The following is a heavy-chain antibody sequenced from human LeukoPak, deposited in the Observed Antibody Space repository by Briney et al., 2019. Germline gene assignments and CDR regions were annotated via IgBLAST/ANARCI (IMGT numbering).Heavy chain of an antibody. CDR3: ATAPPGYSSSGSRYSYSYYSMAV. V-gene: IGHV7-4-1*02. CDR1: GYTFTSYA. J-gene: IGHJ6*03. Sequence: ASVKVSCKASGYTFTSYAMNWVRQAPGQGLEWMGWINTNTGNPTYAQGFTGRFVFSLDTSVSTAYLQISSLKAEDTAVYYCATAPPGYSSSGSRYSYSYYSMAVGGKGPTAPVP. D-gene: IGHD6-13*01. CDR2: INTNTGNP.